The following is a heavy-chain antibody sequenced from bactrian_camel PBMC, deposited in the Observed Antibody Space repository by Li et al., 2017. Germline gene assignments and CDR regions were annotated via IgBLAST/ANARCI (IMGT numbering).Heavy chain of an antibody. CDR2: INSSGRTT. V-gene: IGHV3S40*01. CDR3: TRETEWVGYHEFAEY. D-gene: IGHD5*01. CDR1: GFTYGYKFDRYG. J-gene: IGHJ4*01. Sequence: QLVESGGGSVQAGGSLRLSCEVSGFTYGYKFDRYGMSWVRQAPGKGLEWVSDINSSGRTTNYADSVKGRFTISRDNAKNTLYLQLSGLKTEDTAIYYGTRETEWVGYHEFAEYWGQGTQVTVS.